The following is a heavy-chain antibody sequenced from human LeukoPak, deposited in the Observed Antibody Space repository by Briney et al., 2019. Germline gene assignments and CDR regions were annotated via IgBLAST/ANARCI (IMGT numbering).Heavy chain of an antibody. CDR2: ISGSGGST. Sequence: GGSLRLSCAASGFTFTNYGMIWVRQAPGKGLEWVSAISGSGGSTYYADSVKGRFTISRDNSKNTLYLQMNSLRAEDTAVYYCAKGSRADGYWGQGTLVTVSS. CDR3: AKGSRADGY. J-gene: IGHJ4*02. V-gene: IGHV3-23*01. CDR1: GFTFTNYG. D-gene: IGHD5-24*01.